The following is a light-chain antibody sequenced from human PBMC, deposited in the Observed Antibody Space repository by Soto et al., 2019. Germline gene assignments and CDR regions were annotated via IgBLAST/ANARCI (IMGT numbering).Light chain of an antibody. V-gene: IGKV3-11*01. Sequence: EIVLTQSPATLSLSPRERATRSCRASQSVSSYLAWYQQKPGQAPRLLIYDASNRATGIPARFSGSGSGTDFTLTISSLEPEDFAVYYCQQRSNWPITFGQGTRLEIK. CDR3: QQRSNWPIT. CDR1: QSVSSY. J-gene: IGKJ5*01. CDR2: DAS.